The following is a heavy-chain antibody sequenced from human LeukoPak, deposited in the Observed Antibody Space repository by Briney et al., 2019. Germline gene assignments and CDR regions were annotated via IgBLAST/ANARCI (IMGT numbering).Heavy chain of an antibody. Sequence: PSETLSLTCTVSGGSISSYYWSWIRQPAGKGLEWIGRIYTSGSTNYNPSLKSRVTMSVDTSKNQFSLKLSSVTAADTAAYYCARDRGYDSSGCFDYWGQGTLVTVSS. CDR2: IYTSGST. CDR3: ARDRGYDSSGCFDY. CDR1: GGSISSYY. D-gene: IGHD3-22*01. J-gene: IGHJ4*02. V-gene: IGHV4-4*07.